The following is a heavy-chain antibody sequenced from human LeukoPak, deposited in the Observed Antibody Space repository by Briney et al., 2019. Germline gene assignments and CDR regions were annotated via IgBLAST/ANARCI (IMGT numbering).Heavy chain of an antibody. CDR1: GGSISSGSYY. D-gene: IGHD7-27*01. Sequence: PSQTLSLTCTVSGGSISSGSYYWSWIRQPAGKGLEWIGRIYTSGSTNYNPSLKSRVTISVDTSKNQFSLKLSSVTAADTAVYYCARVTIWESCDYWGQGTLVTVSS. V-gene: IGHV4-61*02. J-gene: IGHJ4*02. CDR3: ARVTIWESCDY. CDR2: IYTSGST.